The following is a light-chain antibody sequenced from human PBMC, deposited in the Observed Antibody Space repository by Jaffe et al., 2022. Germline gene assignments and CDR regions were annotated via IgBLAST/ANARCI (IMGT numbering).Light chain of an antibody. CDR3: QQYDSSPRT. V-gene: IGKV3-20*01. Sequence: EIVLTQSPGTLSLSPGEGATLSCRASQTVSSNYLAWYQQKPGQAPRLLIYGASSRATGIPDRFSGSGCGTDFTLTISRLEPEDFAVYYCQQYDSSPRTFGQGTKVEVK. CDR2: GAS. CDR1: QTVSSNY. J-gene: IGKJ1*01.